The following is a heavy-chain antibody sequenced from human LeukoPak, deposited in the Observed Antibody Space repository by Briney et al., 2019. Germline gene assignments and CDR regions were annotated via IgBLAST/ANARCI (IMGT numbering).Heavy chain of an antibody. Sequence: GGSLRLSCAASGFTFSSYGMHWVRQAPGKGLEWVAVIWYGGSNKYYADSVKGRFTISRDNSKNTLYLQMNSLRAEDTAVYYCAKDRSFITGTNAFDYWGQGTLVTVSS. D-gene: IGHD1-7*01. J-gene: IGHJ4*02. CDR1: GFTFSSYG. V-gene: IGHV3-33*06. CDR2: IWYGGSNK. CDR3: AKDRSFITGTNAFDY.